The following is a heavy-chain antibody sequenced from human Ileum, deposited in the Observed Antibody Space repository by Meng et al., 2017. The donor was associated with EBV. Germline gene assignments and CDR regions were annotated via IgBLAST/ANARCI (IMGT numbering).Heavy chain of an antibody. CDR2: IDQSGYT. V-gene: IGHV4-34*01. CDR1: GGSFNDYY. CDR3: ARYGRCNGNSFYCFDP. D-gene: IGHD4-23*01. Sequence: QGRQRRWGTGLLKPSETLSPTCAVYGGSFNDYYWTWLRQPPGKGLEWIGEIDQSGYTKFNPSLSSRATISRDTSNNQFSLRLNSVTAADTALYYCARYGRCNGNSFYCFDPWGQGTLVTVSS. J-gene: IGHJ5*02.